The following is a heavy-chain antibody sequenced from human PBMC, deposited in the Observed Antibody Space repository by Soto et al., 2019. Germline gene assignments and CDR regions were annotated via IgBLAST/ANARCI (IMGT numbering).Heavy chain of an antibody. V-gene: IGHV4-59*01. J-gene: IGHJ6*02. CDR3: ARGGAYDILTGYYGPNYYYGMDV. D-gene: IGHD3-9*01. CDR2: IYYSGST. Sequence: SETLSLTCTVSGGSISSYYWSWIRQPPGKGLEWIGYIYYSGSTNYNPSLKSRVTISVDTSKNQFSLKLSSVTAADTAVYYCARGGAYDILTGYYGPNYYYGMDVWGQGTTVTVSS. CDR1: GGSISSYY.